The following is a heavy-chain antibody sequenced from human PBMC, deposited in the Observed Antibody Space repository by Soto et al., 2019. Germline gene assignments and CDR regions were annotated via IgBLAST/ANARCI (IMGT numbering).Heavy chain of an antibody. D-gene: IGHD3-22*01. CDR2: IGTAGDA. Sequence: GGSLRLSCAASGFTFSSYDMHWVRQSTGEGLEWVSAIGTAGDAYYPGSVKGRFTISREHAKNSLYLQMNSLRAGDTAVYYCARGPGYDSSGFRTDAFDIWGQGTMVTVSS. CDR3: ARGPGYDSSGFRTDAFDI. J-gene: IGHJ3*02. V-gene: IGHV3-13*01. CDR1: GFTFSSYD.